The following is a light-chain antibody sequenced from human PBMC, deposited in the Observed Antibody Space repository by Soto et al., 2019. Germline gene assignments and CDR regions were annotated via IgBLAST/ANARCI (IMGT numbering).Light chain of an antibody. J-gene: IGLJ2*01. CDR2: EVS. CDR1: SSDVGGYNY. CDR3: SSYAGSNNLV. V-gene: IGLV2-8*01. Sequence: QSALTQPPSASGSPGQSVTISCTGTSSDVGGYNYVSWYQQHPGKAPNLMIYEVSQRPSGVPGRFSGSKSGNTASLTVSGLQAEDEADYYCSSYAGSNNLVFGGGTKVTVL.